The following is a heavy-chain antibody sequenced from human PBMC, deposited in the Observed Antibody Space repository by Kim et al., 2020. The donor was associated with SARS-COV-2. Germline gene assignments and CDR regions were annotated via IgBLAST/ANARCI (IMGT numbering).Heavy chain of an antibody. CDR3: ARELRYCSSTSCYGHPGSYGYAYYYYGMDV. CDR2: ISSSSSYT. Sequence: GGSLRLSCAASGFTFSDYYMSWIRQAPGKGLEWVSYISSSSSYTNYADSVKGRFTISRDNAKNSLYLQMNSLRAEDTAVYYCARELRYCSSTSCYGHPGSYGYAYYYYGMDVWGQGTTVTVSS. J-gene: IGHJ6*02. D-gene: IGHD2-2*01. CDR1: GFTFSDYY. V-gene: IGHV3-11*06.